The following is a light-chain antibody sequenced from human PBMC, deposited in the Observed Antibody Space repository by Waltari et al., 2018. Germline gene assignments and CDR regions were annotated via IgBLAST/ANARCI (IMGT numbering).Light chain of an antibody. CDR1: SLRSYY. CDR2: DKN. Sequence: SSELTQDPAVSVAMGQTVRITCQGDSLRSYYASWYQQRQGQSPILVIYDKNNRHAGVPDRFSGASSHNTGSLTITGAQAEDEASYYCHSRDASGVAGSFGGGTKLTVL. J-gene: IGLJ2*01. V-gene: IGLV3-19*01. CDR3: HSRDASGVAGS.